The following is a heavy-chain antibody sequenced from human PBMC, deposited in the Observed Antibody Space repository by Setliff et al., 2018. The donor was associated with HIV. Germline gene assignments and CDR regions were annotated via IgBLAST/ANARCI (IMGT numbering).Heavy chain of an antibody. CDR1: GGTFSSYA. V-gene: IGHV1-69*13. Sequence: ASVKVSCKASGGTFSSYAISWVRQAPGQGLEWMGGIIPIFGTANYAQKLQGRLTITADEYTSTAYLELSSLRSEETAVYYCALSPPGAFDIWGQGTMVTVSS. D-gene: IGHD7-27*01. J-gene: IGHJ3*02. CDR2: IIPIFGTA. CDR3: ALSPPGAFDI.